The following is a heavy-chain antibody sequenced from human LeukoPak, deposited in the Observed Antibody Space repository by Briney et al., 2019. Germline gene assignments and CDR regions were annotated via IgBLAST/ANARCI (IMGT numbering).Heavy chain of an antibody. V-gene: IGHV1-18*01. J-gene: IGHJ4*02. D-gene: IGHD2-2*01. CDR3: ARGLVVPAAMGEFDY. CDR1: GYTFTTSG. CDR2: INVYNGNT. Sequence: ASVKVSCKASGYTFTTSGINWVRQAPGQGLEWMGCINVYNGNTNYAQKFQGRITMTRDTSTNTAYMELRSLKSDDRAVYYCARGLVVPAAMGEFDYWGQGTLIAVSS.